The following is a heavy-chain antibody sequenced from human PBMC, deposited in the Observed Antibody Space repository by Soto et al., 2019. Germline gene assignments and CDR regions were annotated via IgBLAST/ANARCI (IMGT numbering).Heavy chain of an antibody. CDR3: ARYRFSGDFDAKTYGMDF. CDR2: ISAYNGNT. D-gene: IGHD3-9*01. Sequence: GASVKVSCKASGYTVTSYSISWVGQAPGQGLEWMGWISAYNGNTNYAQKLQGRVTMPTATSTSTAYRELSRQISDDTAVYYCARYRFSGDFDAKTYGMDFWGQGTTVTVSS. CDR1: GYTVTSYS. V-gene: IGHV1-18*01. J-gene: IGHJ6*02.